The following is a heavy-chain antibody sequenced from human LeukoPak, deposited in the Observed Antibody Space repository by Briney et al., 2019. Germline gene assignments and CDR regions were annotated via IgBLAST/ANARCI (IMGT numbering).Heavy chain of an antibody. Sequence: GGSLRLSCAASGFTFSSYGMSWVRQAPGKGLEWVSAISGSGGSTYYADSVKGRFTISRDNSKNTLYLQMNSLRAEDTAVYYCAREFVADIVVVVAASHFDYWGQGTLVTVSS. CDR2: ISGSGGST. D-gene: IGHD2-15*01. CDR1: GFTFSSYG. V-gene: IGHV3-23*01. J-gene: IGHJ4*02. CDR3: AREFVADIVVVVAASHFDY.